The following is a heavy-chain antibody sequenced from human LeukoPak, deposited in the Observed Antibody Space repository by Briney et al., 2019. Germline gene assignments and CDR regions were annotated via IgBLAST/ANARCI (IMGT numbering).Heavy chain of an antibody. V-gene: IGHV4-39*01. D-gene: IGHD3-10*01. Sequence: SETLSLTCTVSGGSISSSSYYWGWIRQPPGKGLEWIGSIYYSGSTYYNPSLKSRVTISVDTSKNQFSLKLSSVTAADTAVYYCARRLAIVRGVDKNYYYYYMDVWGKGTTVTISS. CDR3: ARRLAIVRGVDKNYYYYYMDV. CDR2: IYYSGST. J-gene: IGHJ6*03. CDR1: GGSISSSSYY.